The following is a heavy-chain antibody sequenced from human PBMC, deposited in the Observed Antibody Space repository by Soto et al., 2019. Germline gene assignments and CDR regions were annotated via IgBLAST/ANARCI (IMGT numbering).Heavy chain of an antibody. CDR3: ARDPGCGIGYSYAYAMDV. J-gene: IGHJ6*02. CDR2: ISGYNGNT. CDR1: GYTFSNYG. D-gene: IGHD5-18*01. Sequence: QVQLVQSGAEVKKPGESGKVSCKASGYTFSNYGISWVRQGPGQGLAWMGWISGYNGNTHYEEKVQDRIKMTTDTSTYKTYREMRSLRSDDTAMYICARDPGCGIGYSYAYAMDVWGQGTTVTVSS. V-gene: IGHV1-18*01.